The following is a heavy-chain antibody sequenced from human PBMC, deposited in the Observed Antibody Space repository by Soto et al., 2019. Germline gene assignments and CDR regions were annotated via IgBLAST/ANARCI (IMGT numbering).Heavy chain of an antibody. D-gene: IGHD3-22*01. CDR2: INPNSGGT. Sequence: ASVKVSCKASGYTFTGYYMHWVRQAPGQGLEWMGWINPNSGGTNYAQKFQGRVTMTRDTSISTAHMELSRLRSDDTAVYYCARSHGGIAGDGSGYYSYYYGMDVWGQGTTVTVSS. CDR1: GYTFTGYY. V-gene: IGHV1-2*02. CDR3: ARSHGGIAGDGSGYYSYYYGMDV. J-gene: IGHJ6*02.